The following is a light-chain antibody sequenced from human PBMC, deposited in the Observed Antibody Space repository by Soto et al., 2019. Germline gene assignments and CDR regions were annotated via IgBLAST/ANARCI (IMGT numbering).Light chain of an antibody. CDR2: GAS. CDR1: QSVNSRY. J-gene: IGKJ1*01. CDR3: QQYGNSLWT. V-gene: IGKV3-20*01. Sequence: EIVLTQSPGTLSLSPGERATLSCRASQSVNSRYLAWYQQKPGQAPRLLIYGASSRATCIPDKFSGSGSGTDFTLTISKLEPEDCAVYYCQQYGNSLWTFGQGTKVEIK.